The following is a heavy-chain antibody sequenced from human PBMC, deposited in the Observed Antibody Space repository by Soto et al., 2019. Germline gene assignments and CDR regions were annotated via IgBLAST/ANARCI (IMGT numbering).Heavy chain of an antibody. CDR1: GFTFTSSA. V-gene: IGHV1-58*02. CDR3: AGGYCSGGSCYPTGAFDI. CDR2: IVVGSGNT. J-gene: IGHJ3*02. D-gene: IGHD2-15*01. Sequence: SVKVSCKASGFTFTSSAMQWVRQARGQRLEWIGWIVVGSGNTNYAQKFQERVTITRDMSTSTAYMELSSLRSEDTAVYSCAGGYCSGGSCYPTGAFDIWGQGTMVTVSS.